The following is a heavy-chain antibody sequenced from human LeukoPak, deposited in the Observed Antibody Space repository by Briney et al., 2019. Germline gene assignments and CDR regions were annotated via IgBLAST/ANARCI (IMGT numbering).Heavy chain of an antibody. J-gene: IGHJ5*02. CDR1: GDSISSYY. CDR3: ASLVDYGAKRPAGGHNWLDP. D-gene: IGHD4-23*01. Sequence: PSETLSLTCTVSGDSISSYYWSWIRQPPGKGLEWIGYIHYSGSTNYNPSLKSRVTISVDTSKNQLSLTLRSVTAADTAVYYCASLVDYGAKRPAGGHNWLDPWGQGTLVTVSS. CDR2: IHYSGST. V-gene: IGHV4-59*01.